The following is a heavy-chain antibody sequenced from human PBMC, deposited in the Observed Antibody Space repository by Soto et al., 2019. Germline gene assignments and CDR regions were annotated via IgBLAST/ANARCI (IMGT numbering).Heavy chain of an antibody. CDR3: AKNDYIWGSYLAAFDI. CDR2: ISGSGGST. Sequence: GGSLRLSCAASGFTFSSYAMSWVRQAPGKGLEWVSAISGSGGSTYYADSVKGRFTISRDNSKNTLYLQMNSLRAEDTAVYYCAKNDYIWGSYLAAFDIWGQGTMVTVS. CDR1: GFTFSSYA. D-gene: IGHD3-16*02. J-gene: IGHJ3*02. V-gene: IGHV3-23*01.